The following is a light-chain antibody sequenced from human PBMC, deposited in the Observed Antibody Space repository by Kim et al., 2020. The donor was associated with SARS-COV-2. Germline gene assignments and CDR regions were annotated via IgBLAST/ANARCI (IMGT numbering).Light chain of an antibody. V-gene: IGKV3-15*01. Sequence: ELVMTQSPATLSVSPGERATLSCRASQSVSSNLAWYQQKPGQAPRLLIYGVSTRATGIPARFSGSGSGTEFTLTISSLQSEDFAVYYCQHYNNWPPWTFGQGTKVEIK. CDR3: QHYNNWPPWT. J-gene: IGKJ1*01. CDR1: QSVSSN. CDR2: GVS.